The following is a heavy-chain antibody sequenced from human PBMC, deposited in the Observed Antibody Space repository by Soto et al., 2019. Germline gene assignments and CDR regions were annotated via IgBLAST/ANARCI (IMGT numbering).Heavy chain of an antibody. D-gene: IGHD7-27*01. CDR3: TRRTVDHYYYTWDV. V-gene: IGHV3-73*01. Sequence: PGGSLRLSCAASGFTFSGSSMHWVRQAPGKGLEWVGRIRSKSGGYATTYAASVKGRFTISRDDSDNTAYLQMNSLKTEDSAVYYCTRRTVDHYYYTWDVWGQGTTVTVSS. CDR2: IRSKSGGYAT. J-gene: IGHJ6*02. CDR1: GFTFSGSS.